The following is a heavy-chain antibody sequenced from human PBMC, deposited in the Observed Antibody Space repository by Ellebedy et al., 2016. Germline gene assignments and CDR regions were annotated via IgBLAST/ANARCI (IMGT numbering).Heavy chain of an antibody. Sequence: GESLKISXAASDFTVSRNDMIWVRQAPGKGLEWVSLIYTTGATYYADSVKGRFTISRDNSKNTLYLQMNSLRAEDTAVYYCAKETRDYGGDDYWGQGTLVTVSS. CDR1: DFTVSRND. J-gene: IGHJ4*02. CDR2: IYTTGAT. D-gene: IGHD4-23*01. V-gene: IGHV3-53*01. CDR3: AKETRDYGGDDY.